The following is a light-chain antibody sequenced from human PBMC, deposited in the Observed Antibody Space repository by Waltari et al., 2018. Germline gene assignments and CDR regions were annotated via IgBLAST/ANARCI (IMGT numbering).Light chain of an antibody. V-gene: IGLV2-23*02. CDR3: CSYARSNYVT. J-gene: IGLJ2*01. CDR2: EVA. Sequence: QSAPTQPAYVSGSPGPANPISCTATRSDFGSYNLFPWYHQHPGKAPKLMIYEVAKRPSGVSNRFSGSKSGNTASLTISGLQAEDEADYYCCSYARSNYVTFGGGTKLTVL. CDR1: RSDFGSYNL.